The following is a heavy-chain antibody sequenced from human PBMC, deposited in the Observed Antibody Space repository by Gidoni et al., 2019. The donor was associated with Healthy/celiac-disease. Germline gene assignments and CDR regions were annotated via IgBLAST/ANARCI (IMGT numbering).Heavy chain of an antibody. V-gene: IGHV3-33*01. J-gene: IGHJ4*02. CDR1: RFTYSSYG. D-gene: IGHD4-17*01. CDR2: IWYDGSNN. Sequence: QVQLVESGGGGVQPGRSLRRSCAASRFTYSSYGMHWVRQAPGNGLEWVAVIWYDGSNNYYADSVKGRFTISRDNSKNTLYLQMNSLRAEDTAVYYCARDRTVPQDLFDYWGQGTLVTVSS. CDR3: ARDRTVPQDLFDY.